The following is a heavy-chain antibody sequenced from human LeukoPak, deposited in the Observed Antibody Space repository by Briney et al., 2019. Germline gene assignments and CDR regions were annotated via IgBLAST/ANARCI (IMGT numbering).Heavy chain of an antibody. J-gene: IGHJ2*01. D-gene: IGHD6-13*01. V-gene: IGHV4-34*01. CDR2: INHSGST. CDR1: GGSFSGYY. CDR3: ARVYDIAAAGSHGTYWYFDL. Sequence: SETLSLTCAVYGGSFSGYYWSWIRQPPRKGLEWIGEINHSGSTNYNPSLKSRVTISVDTSKNQFSLKLSSVTAADTAVYYCARVYDIAAAGSHGTYWYFDLWGRGTLVTVSS.